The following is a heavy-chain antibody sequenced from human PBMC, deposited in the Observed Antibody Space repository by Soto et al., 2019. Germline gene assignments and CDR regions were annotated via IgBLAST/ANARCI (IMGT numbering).Heavy chain of an antibody. CDR3: ARRYGGNFDY. D-gene: IGHD1-26*01. Sequence: SETLSLTCTVSGGPINDYYWSWIRQPPGKGLEWIGYIYYSGSTNYNPSLKSRVTISVDTSKNQFSLKLSSVTAADTAVYYCARRYGGNFDYWGQGTLVTVSS. V-gene: IGHV4-59*01. CDR2: IYYSGST. CDR1: GGPINDYY. J-gene: IGHJ4*02.